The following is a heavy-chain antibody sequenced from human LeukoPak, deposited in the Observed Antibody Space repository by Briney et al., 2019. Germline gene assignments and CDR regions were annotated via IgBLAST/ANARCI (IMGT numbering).Heavy chain of an antibody. J-gene: IGHJ4*02. Sequence: ASVKVSCKASGYAFTGYYMHWVRQAPGPGLEWMGWINPTSGGTSYAQTLQGRVTMTRDTSISTAYMELSRLTSDDTPVYYCARADAAHYFDYWGQGTLVTVSS. CDR2: INPTSGGT. V-gene: IGHV1-2*02. CDR1: GYAFTGYY. CDR3: ARADAAHYFDY.